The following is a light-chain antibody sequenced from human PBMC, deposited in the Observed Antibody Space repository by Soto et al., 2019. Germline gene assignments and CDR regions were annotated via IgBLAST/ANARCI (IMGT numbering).Light chain of an antibody. J-gene: IGKJ1*01. CDR2: DTS. CDR1: QSVSIH. Sequence: MTQSPGTLSVSLGERATLSCRASQSVSIHLAWYQQKPGQAPRLLIYDTSTRATGIPARFSGSGSGTDFTLTISRLEPEDFAVYYCQQYNNWPGTFGQGTKVDIK. V-gene: IGKV3-15*01. CDR3: QQYNNWPGT.